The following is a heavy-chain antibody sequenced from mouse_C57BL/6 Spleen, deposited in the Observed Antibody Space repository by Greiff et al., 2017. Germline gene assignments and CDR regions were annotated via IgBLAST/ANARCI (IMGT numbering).Heavy chain of an antibody. J-gene: IGHJ4*01. D-gene: IGHD2-4*01. CDR3: ARRGYDSLAMDY. Sequence: QVQLKEPGTELVKPGASVKLSCKASGYTFTSYWMHWVKQRPGQGLEWIGNINPSNGGTNYNEKFKSKATLTVDKSSSTAYMQLSRLTSEDSAVYYCARRGYDSLAMDYWGQGTSVTVSS. V-gene: IGHV1-53*01. CDR1: GYTFTSYW. CDR2: INPSNGGT.